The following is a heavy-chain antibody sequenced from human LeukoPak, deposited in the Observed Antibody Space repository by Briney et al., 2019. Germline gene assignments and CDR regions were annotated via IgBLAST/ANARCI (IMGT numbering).Heavy chain of an antibody. CDR3: ARKINRSWYFDL. V-gene: IGHV4-39*07. D-gene: IGHD1-14*01. CDR2: VYYSGTT. CDR1: GDSISSSTYY. Sequence: PSETLSLTCTVSGDSISSSTYYWGWVRQTPGKGLEWIGSVYYSGTTYYNPSLKSRVTISVDTSNNQFSLKLNSLTAADTAVYSCARKINRSWYFDLWGRGTLVTVSS. J-gene: IGHJ2*01.